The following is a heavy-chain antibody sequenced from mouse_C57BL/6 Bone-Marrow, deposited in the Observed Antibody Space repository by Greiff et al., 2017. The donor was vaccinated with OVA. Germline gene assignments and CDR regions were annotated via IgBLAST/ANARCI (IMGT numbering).Heavy chain of an antibody. Sequence: QVQLQQPGAELVMPGASVKLSCKASGYTFTSYWMHWVKQRPGQGLEWIGEIDPSDSYTNYNQKFKGKSTLTVDKSSSTAYMQLSSLTSEDSAVYYCARKNYDYGWYFDVWGTGTTGTVSA. D-gene: IGHD2-4*01. J-gene: IGHJ1*03. CDR3: ARKNYDYGWYFDV. V-gene: IGHV1-69*01. CDR1: GYTFTSYW. CDR2: IDPSDSYT.